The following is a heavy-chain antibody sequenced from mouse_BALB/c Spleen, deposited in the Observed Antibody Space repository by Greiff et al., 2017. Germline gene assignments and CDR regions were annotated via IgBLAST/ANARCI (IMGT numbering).Heavy chain of an antibody. Sequence: EVKLQESGPGLVKPSQSLSLTCSVTGYSITSGYYWNWIRQFPGNKLEWMGYISYDGSNNYNPSLKNRISITRDTSKNQFFLKLNSVTTEDTATYYCASPYYGSSYEFAYWGQGTLVTVSA. CDR1: GYSITSGYY. CDR2: ISYDGSN. CDR3: ASPYYGSSYEFAY. J-gene: IGHJ3*01. D-gene: IGHD1-1*01. V-gene: IGHV3-6*02.